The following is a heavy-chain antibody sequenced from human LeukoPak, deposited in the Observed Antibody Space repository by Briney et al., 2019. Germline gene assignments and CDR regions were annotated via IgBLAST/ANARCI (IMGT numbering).Heavy chain of an antibody. CDR3: TRGLAAAYDYNWFDS. CDR2: INASGTT. D-gene: IGHD5-12*01. V-gene: IGHV4-4*07. J-gene: IGHJ5*01. Sequence: PSETLSLTGSLSGGSISDYYWTWIRQPAGKGLGWIGRINASGTTRYNPSLKSRLAMSVDTSKHQFSLKLTSVTAADTAVYFCTRGLAAAYDYNWFDSWGQGTLVTVSS. CDR1: GGSISDYY.